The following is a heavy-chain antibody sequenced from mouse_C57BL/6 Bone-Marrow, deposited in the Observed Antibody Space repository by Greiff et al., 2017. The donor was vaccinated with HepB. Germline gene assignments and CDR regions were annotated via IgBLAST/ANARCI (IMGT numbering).Heavy chain of an antibody. J-gene: IGHJ3*01. CDR1: GFTFSDFY. Sequence: DVQLVESGGGLVQSGRSLRLSCATSGFTFSDFYMEWVRQAPGKGLEWIAASRNKANDYTTEYSASVKGRFIVSRDTSQSILYLQMNALRAEDTAIYYCARDYYGGFAYWGQGTLVTVSA. CDR3: ARDYYGGFAY. V-gene: IGHV7-1*01. CDR2: SRNKANDYTT. D-gene: IGHD1-1*01.